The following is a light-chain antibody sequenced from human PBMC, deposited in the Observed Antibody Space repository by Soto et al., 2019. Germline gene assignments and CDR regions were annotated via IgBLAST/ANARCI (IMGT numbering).Light chain of an antibody. J-gene: IGKJ4*01. Sequence: VLTQSPDTLSLSPGERATLSCRASQDVGKFLVWYHQKPGLSPSLVIYEASKRATDIPDRFSGSGSGTAFTLTINRLEPEYVGFYYCQQRNSWPLTFGGGTKVELK. V-gene: IGKV3-11*01. CDR2: EAS. CDR1: QDVGKF. CDR3: QQRNSWPLT.